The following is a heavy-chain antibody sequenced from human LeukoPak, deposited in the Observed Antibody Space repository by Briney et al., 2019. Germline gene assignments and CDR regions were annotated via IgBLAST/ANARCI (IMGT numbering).Heavy chain of an antibody. Sequence: SETLSLTCAVYGGYFCGYYWSWIRQPPGKGLEWIGEINHSGSTNYNPSLKSRVTISVDTSKNQFSLKLSSVTAADTAVYYCARAPLWTLDAFDIWGQGTMVTVSS. CDR2: INHSGST. CDR1: GGYFCGYY. J-gene: IGHJ3*02. V-gene: IGHV4-34*01. D-gene: IGHD3-10*01. CDR3: ARAPLWTLDAFDI.